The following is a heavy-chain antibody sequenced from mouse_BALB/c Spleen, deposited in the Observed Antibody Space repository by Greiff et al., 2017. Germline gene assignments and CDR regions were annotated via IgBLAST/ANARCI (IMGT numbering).Heavy chain of an antibody. Sequence: EVKVVESGGGLVKPGGSLKLSCAASGFTFSSYAMSWVRQSPEKRLEWVAEISSGGSYTYYPDTVTGRFTISRDNAKNTLYLEMSSLRSEDTAMYYCARDPGDYGYFDYWGQGTTLTVSS. J-gene: IGHJ2*01. CDR3: ARDPGDYGYFDY. CDR2: ISSGGSYT. V-gene: IGHV5-9-4*01. CDR1: GFTFSSYA. D-gene: IGHD1-1*01.